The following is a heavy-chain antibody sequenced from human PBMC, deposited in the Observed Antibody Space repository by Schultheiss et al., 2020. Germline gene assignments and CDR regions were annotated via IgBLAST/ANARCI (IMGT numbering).Heavy chain of an antibody. CDR3: AISSGWYRGAFDI. CDR2: IWYDGSNK. D-gene: IGHD6-19*01. Sequence: GESLKISCAASGFTFSSYGMHWVRQAPGKGLEWVAVIWYDGSNKYYADSVKGRFTISRDNSKNTLYLQMNSLRAEDTAVYYCAISSGWYRGAFDIWGQGTMVTVSS. V-gene: IGHV3-33*08. CDR1: GFTFSSYG. J-gene: IGHJ3*02.